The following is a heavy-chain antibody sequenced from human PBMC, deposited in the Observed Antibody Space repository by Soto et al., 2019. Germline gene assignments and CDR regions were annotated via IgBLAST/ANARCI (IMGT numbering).Heavy chain of an antibody. V-gene: IGHV4-59*12. Sequence: PSETLSLTCTVSGGSISSYYWSWIRQHPGKGLEWIGYIYYSGSTYYNPSLKSRVSISLDTSKNQFSLKLTSVTAADTAIYYCARARQYYDCELDPWGQGTLVTVSS. J-gene: IGHJ5*02. CDR2: IYYSGST. D-gene: IGHD3-16*01. CDR1: GGSISSYY. CDR3: ARARQYYDCELDP.